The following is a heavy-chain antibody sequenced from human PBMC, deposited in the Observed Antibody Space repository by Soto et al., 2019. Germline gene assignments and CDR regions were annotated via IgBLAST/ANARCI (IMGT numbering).Heavy chain of an antibody. CDR3: AKHPHKGVSEWELLHFDY. CDR1: GFTFSSYA. V-gene: IGHV3-23*01. Sequence: QPVGSLRLSCAASGFTFSSYAMSWVRQAPGKGLEWVSAISGSGGSTYYADSVKGRFTISRDNSKNTLYLQMNSLRAEDTAVYYCAKHPHKGVSEWELLHFDYWGQGTLVTVSS. J-gene: IGHJ4*02. CDR2: ISGSGGST. D-gene: IGHD1-26*01.